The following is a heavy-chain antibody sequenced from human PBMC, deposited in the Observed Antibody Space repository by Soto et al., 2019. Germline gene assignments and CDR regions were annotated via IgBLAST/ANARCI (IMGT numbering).Heavy chain of an antibody. CDR2: IYYSGST. CDR1: GGSISSYY. CDR3: ARDRGWASSGSAYYYYGMDV. V-gene: IGHV4-59*01. Sequence: SETQSLTCTVSGGSISSYYWSWIRQPPGKGLEWIGYIYYSGSTNYNPSLKSRVTISVDTSENQFSLKLSSVTAADTAVYYCARDRGWASSGSAYYYYGMDVWGQGTTVTVSS. D-gene: IGHD3-10*01. J-gene: IGHJ6*02.